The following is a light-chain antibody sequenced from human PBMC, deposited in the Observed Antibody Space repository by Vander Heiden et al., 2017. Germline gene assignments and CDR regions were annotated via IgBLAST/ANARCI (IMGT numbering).Light chain of an antibody. Sequence: QSALTQPPSASGSPGPSATISCTGTSSDVGGYNYVSWYQQHPGTAPKLMIYEVSKRPSGVPDRFSGSKSGNTASLTVSGLQAEDEADYYCSSYAGSNNVVVFGGGTKLTVL. CDR2: EVS. CDR3: SSYAGSNNVVV. J-gene: IGLJ2*01. V-gene: IGLV2-8*01. CDR1: SSDVGGYNY.